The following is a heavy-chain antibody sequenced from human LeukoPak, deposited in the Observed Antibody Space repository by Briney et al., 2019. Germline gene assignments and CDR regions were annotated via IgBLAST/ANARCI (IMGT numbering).Heavy chain of an antibody. CDR1: GFTFSTYN. CDR2: ISGSGDNA. V-gene: IGHV3-23*01. CDR3: AKDFVVVPGNVNYFDY. J-gene: IGHJ4*02. Sequence: GGSLRLSCAASGFTFSTYNMNWVRHAPGRGLEWVSAISGSGDNAYYADSVKGRFTVSRDNAKNTLYVQMKSLRAEDTAVYYCAKDFVVVPGNVNYFDYWGQGTLVTVSS. D-gene: IGHD2-21*02.